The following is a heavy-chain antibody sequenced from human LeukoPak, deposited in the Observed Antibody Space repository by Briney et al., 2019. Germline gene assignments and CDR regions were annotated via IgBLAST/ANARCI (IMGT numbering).Heavy chain of an antibody. D-gene: IGHD1-26*01. CDR3: ARDPSGTAFDI. CDR2: IYYSGST. V-gene: IGHV4-59*01. J-gene: IGHJ3*02. Sequence: PSETPSLTCTVSGGSISSYYWSWIRQPPGKGLEWIGYIYYSGSTNYNPSLKSRVTISVDTSKNQFSLKLSSVTAADTAVYYCARDPSGTAFDIWGQGTMVTVSS. CDR1: GGSISSYY.